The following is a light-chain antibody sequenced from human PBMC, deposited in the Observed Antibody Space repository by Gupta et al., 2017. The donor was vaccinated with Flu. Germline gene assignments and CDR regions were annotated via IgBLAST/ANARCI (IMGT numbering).Light chain of an antibody. CDR3: GTWDSGLSARYV. J-gene: IGLJ1*01. CDR1: ISNIGNNY. Sequence: QSVFTQPPSVSAAPGQHVTISCSGSISNIGNNYVSWYQQLPGTAPKLLIYDNNKRHSGIPDRFSGSKSGTSATRGITGLQTGDEADYYCGTWDSGLSARYVFGTGSKVTVL. CDR2: DNN. V-gene: IGLV1-51*01.